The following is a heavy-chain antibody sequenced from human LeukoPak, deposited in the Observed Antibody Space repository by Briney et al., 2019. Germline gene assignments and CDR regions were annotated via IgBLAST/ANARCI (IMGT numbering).Heavy chain of an antibody. CDR2: IIPIFGTA. Sequence: GASVKVSCKASGGTLSSYAISWVRQAPGQGLEWMGGIIPIFGTANYAQKFQGRVTITTDESTSTAYMELSSLRSEDTAVYYCARDGYYGSGSYYNVADYWGQGTLVTVSS. J-gene: IGHJ4*02. CDR3: ARDGYYGSGSYYNVADY. CDR1: GGTLSSYA. D-gene: IGHD3-10*01. V-gene: IGHV1-69*05.